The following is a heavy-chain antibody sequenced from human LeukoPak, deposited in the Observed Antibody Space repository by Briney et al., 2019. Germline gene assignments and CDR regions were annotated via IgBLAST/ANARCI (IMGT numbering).Heavy chain of an antibody. D-gene: IGHD6-6*01. CDR2: IYYTGTT. CDR3: ARAYSSSSGRPFGY. J-gene: IGHJ4*02. V-gene: IGHV4-59*11. Sequence: SETLSLTRSVSGGSISSHYWSWIRQPPGKELEWIGYIYYTGTTNYKPSLKSRVTISVDTSKNQFSLNLTSVTAADTAVYYCARAYSSSSGRPFGYWGQGTLVTVSS. CDR1: GGSISSHY.